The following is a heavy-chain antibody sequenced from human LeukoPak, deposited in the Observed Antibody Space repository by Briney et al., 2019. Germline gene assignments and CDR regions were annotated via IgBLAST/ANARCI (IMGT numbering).Heavy chain of an antibody. CDR3: ARSPDILTGEKFDY. J-gene: IGHJ4*02. D-gene: IGHD3-9*01. Sequence: ASVKVSCKASGYTFTGYYMHWVRQAPGQGLEWMGWINPNSGGTNYAQKFQGRVTMNRDTSISTAYMELSRLRFDATAVYYCARSPDILTGEKFDYWGQATLVTVSS. CDR1: GYTFTGYY. V-gene: IGHV1-2*02. CDR2: INPNSGGT.